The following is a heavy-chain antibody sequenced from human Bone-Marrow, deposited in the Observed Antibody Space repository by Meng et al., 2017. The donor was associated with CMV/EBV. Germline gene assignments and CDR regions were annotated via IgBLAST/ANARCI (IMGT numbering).Heavy chain of an antibody. CDR3: AGVTIFGVVSAFDI. J-gene: IGHJ3*02. CDR2: ISYDGINH. Sequence: GESLKISCAASGFTFSTYVMHWVRQAPGKGLEWVAVISYDGINHYYADSVKGRFTISRDNAKNTLYLQMNSLRAEDTAVYYCAGVTIFGVVSAFDIWGQGTMVTVSS. CDR1: GFTFSTYV. V-gene: IGHV3-30*04. D-gene: IGHD3-3*01.